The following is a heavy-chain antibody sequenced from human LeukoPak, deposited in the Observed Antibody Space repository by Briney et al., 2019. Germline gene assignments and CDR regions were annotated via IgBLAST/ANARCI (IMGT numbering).Heavy chain of an antibody. D-gene: IGHD6-19*01. J-gene: IGHJ4*02. CDR2: IYHSGST. CDR1: GYSISSGYY. CDR3: ARLGSGWALDY. V-gene: IGHV4-38-2*02. Sequence: SETLSLTCTVSGYSISSGYYWGWIRQPPGKGLEWIGSIYHSGSTYYNPSLKSRVTISVDTSKNQFSLKLSSVSAADTAVYYCARLGSGWALDYWGQGTLITVSS.